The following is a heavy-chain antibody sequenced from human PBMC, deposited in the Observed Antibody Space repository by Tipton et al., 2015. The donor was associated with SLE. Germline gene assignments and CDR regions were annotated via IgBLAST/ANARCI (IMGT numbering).Heavy chain of an antibody. CDR3: ARGLFGWELPY. D-gene: IGHD1-26*01. J-gene: IGHJ4*02. V-gene: IGHV4-34*01. Sequence: TLSLTCAVYGGSFSGYYWSWIRRPPGKGLEWIGEITHTGSTNYNPSLKSRVTISIDTSKNQFSLKLSSVTAADTAMYYCARGLFGWELPYWGQGTLVTVSS. CDR2: ITHTGST. CDR1: GGSFSGYY.